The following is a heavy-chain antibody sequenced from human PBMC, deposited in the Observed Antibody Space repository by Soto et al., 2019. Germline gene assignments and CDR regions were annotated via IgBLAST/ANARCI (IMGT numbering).Heavy chain of an antibody. CDR2: IYYSGST. J-gene: IGHJ4*02. D-gene: IGHD1-1*01. CDR3: ARRYGYSFDY. V-gene: IGHV4-59*08. Sequence: QVQLQESGPGLVKPSETLSLTCTVSGGSISSYYWSWIRQPPGKGLEWIGYIYYSGSTNYNPSLKSRVTISVDTSKNQFSLKLSSVTAADTAVYYYARRYGYSFDYWGQGTLVTLSS. CDR1: GGSISSYY.